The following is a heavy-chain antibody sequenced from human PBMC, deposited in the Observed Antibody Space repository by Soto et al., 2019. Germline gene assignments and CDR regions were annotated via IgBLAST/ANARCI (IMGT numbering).Heavy chain of an antibody. CDR1: GNTFTGYY. CDR2: INPNNDGT. V-gene: IGHV1-2*02. Sequence: SSVQVSCKASGNTFTGYYIHWVRQAPGQGLEWMGWINPNNDGTTYGEKFQGRFTMTRDTSTSTAYMELSRLRSDDTAVYYCARDLGGSRDSWGQGTLVTVSS. D-gene: IGHD1-26*01. CDR3: ARDLGGSRDS. J-gene: IGHJ4*02.